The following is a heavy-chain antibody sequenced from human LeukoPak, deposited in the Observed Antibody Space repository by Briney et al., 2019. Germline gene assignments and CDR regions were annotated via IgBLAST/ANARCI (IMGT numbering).Heavy chain of an antibody. CDR2: IYSGGST. V-gene: IGHV4-39*01. Sequence: PSETLSLTCTVSGGSISSSSYYWDWIRQSPGKGLEWIGNIYSGGSTYYTPSLKSRVTISVDTSKNQFSLKLSSVTAADTAIYFCAKHSRSGSGGYENAFDIWGQGTMVTVSS. CDR3: AKHSRSGSGGYENAFDI. J-gene: IGHJ3*02. D-gene: IGHD5-12*01. CDR1: GGSISSSSYY.